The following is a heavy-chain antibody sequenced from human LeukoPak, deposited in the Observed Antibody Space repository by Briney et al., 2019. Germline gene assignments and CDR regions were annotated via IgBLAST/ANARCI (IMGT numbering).Heavy chain of an antibody. CDR2: IYYTGST. D-gene: IGHD3-3*01. CDR3: ARESRSQGFDY. V-gene: IGHV4-59*12. Sequence: SETLSLTCAVYGGSFSGYYWSWIRQPPGKGLEWIGYIYYTGSTNYNPSLKSRVTISVDTSKNQFSLKLSPVTAADTAVYYCARESRSQGFDYWGQGTLVTVSS. CDR1: GGSFSGYY. J-gene: IGHJ4*02.